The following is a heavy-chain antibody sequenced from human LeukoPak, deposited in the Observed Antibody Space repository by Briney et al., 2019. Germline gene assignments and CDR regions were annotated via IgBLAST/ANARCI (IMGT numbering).Heavy chain of an antibody. Sequence: ASVKVSCKASGYSFTGYYIHWVRQAPGQGLEWMGWINPDGDVTKSAQKFQGRVTMTTDKSINTVFMELSGLTSDDTALYYCARGPNHYYYMDFWGKGATVSVSS. CDR1: GYSFTGYY. J-gene: IGHJ6*03. CDR2: INPDGDVT. V-gene: IGHV1-2*02. CDR3: ARGPNHYYYMDF. D-gene: IGHD2-8*01.